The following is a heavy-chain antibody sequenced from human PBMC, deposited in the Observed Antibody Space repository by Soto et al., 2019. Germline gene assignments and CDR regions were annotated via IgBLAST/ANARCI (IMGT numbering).Heavy chain of an antibody. V-gene: IGHV3-72*01. CDR2: TRNKANSYTT. Sequence: EVQLVESGVNFVLPGGSLRLSSAASGFTFSDHHMDWVRQAPGKGLEWVGRTRNKANSYTTEYAASVKGRFTISRDDSKNSLYLQMNSLKTEDTAVYYCSSDLGSWGQGTLVTVSS. CDR1: GFTFSDHH. J-gene: IGHJ5*02. CDR3: SSDLGS.